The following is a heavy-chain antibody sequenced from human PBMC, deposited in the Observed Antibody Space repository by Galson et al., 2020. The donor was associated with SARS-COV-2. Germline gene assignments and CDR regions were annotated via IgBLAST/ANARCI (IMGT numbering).Heavy chain of an antibody. CDR2: ISYDGSNK. J-gene: IGHJ5*02. CDR1: GFTFSSYA. Sequence: TGGSLRLSCAASGFTFSSYAMHWVRQAPGKGLEWVAVISYDGSNKYYADSVKGRFTISRDNSKNTLYLQMNSLRAEDTAVYYCARDGGNWFDPGAREPWSPSPQ. V-gene: IGHV3-30-3*01. CDR3: ARDGGNWFDP. D-gene: IGHD3-16*01.